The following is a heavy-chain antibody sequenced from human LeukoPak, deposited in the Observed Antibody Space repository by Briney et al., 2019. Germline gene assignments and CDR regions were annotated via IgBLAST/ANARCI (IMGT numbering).Heavy chain of an antibody. D-gene: IGHD3-3*01. Sequence: GGSLRLSCAASGFTFSSYAMHWVRQAPGKGLEWVAVISYDGSNKYYADSVKGRFTISRDNSKNTLYLQMNSLRAEDTAVYYCAKVTTIEYWGQGTLVTVSS. CDR1: GFTFSSYA. CDR3: AKVTTIEY. J-gene: IGHJ4*02. V-gene: IGHV3-30*04. CDR2: ISYDGSNK.